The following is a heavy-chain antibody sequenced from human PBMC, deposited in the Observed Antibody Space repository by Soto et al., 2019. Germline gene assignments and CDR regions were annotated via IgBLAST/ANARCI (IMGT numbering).Heavy chain of an antibody. J-gene: IGHJ3*01. D-gene: IGHD1-1*01. Sequence: QVLLVESGGGVVQPGRSLRLSCAASGFDFSDYRMHWVRQAPGTGLEWVGAISQDGTEKFYGESTLGRFTISRDNSERTLSLQMDSLRPEGTAVYFCAKIISRGTGDAFHVWGQGTKVTVSS. V-gene: IGHV3-30*18. CDR3: AKIISRGTGDAFHV. CDR2: ISQDGTEK. CDR1: GFDFSDYR.